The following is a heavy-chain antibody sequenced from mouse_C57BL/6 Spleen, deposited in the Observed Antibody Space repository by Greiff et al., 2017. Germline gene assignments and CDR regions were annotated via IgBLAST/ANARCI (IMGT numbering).Heavy chain of an antibody. J-gene: IGHJ1*03. CDR2: IWRGGST. D-gene: IGHD1-1*01. V-gene: IGHV2-5*01. CDR3: ASHYYGSSYRYFDV. CDR1: GFSLTSYG. Sequence: QVQLQQSGPGLVQPSQSLSITCTVSGFSLTSYGVHWVRQSPGKGLEWLGVIWRGGSTDYNAAFMSRLSITKYNSKSQVFFKMNSLQADDTAIYYCASHYYGSSYRYFDVWGTGTTVTVSS.